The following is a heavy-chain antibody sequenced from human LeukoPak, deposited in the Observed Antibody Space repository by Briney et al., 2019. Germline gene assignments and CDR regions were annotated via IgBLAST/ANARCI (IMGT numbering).Heavy chain of an antibody. Sequence: GGSLRVSSVASGFTFCSYGLQWVCEAPGRGRERGAVISYSGSNKYYADSEKGRFTISRDNSKNTLYLQMNSLRAEDTAVYYCAKVRMVMYYYYYGMDVWGQGTTVTVSS. CDR3: AKVRMVMYYYYYGMDV. J-gene: IGHJ6*02. CDR2: ISYSGSNK. CDR1: GFTFCSYG. D-gene: IGHD4-23*01. V-gene: IGHV3-30*18.